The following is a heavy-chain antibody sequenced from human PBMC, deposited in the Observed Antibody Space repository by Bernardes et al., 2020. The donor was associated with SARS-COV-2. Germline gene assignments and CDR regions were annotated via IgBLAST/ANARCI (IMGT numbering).Heavy chain of an antibody. V-gene: IGHV3-64*02. D-gene: IGHD6-19*01. Sequence: GGSLRLSCAASGFNLSNNYMSWVRQAPGKGLKYVAGISSGGVSTTYADSVKGRVTISRDNFKNTLYLQMGSLRPEDTAVYYCARADFSGWDPDYGLDVWGQGTTVTVSS. CDR3: ARADFSGWDPDYGLDV. CDR2: ISSGGVST. J-gene: IGHJ6*02. CDR1: GFNLSNNY.